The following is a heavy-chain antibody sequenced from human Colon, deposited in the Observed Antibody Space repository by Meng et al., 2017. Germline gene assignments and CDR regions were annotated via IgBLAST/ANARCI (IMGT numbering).Heavy chain of an antibody. CDR2: IYYTGNT. CDR1: GASVSSGDYY. V-gene: IGHV4-61*08. D-gene: IGHD2-21*02. CDR3: ARVNGDFDEAWFDP. Sequence: QLQRRKSGPVLGRPSETLSLTCTVSGASVSSGDYYWSWIRQPPGKGLEWLGYIYYTGNTNYNPSLKNRVTISLDTSNNQFSLKLTSMTAADAAIYYCARVNGDFDEAWFDPWGQGTLVTVSS. J-gene: IGHJ5*02.